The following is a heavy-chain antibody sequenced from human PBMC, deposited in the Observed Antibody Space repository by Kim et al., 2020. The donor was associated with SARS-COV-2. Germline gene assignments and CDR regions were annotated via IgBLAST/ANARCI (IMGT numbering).Heavy chain of an antibody. J-gene: IGHJ4*02. CDR2: IKQDGSDK. D-gene: IGHD6-13*01. V-gene: IGHV3-7*01. CDR3: ARTDTLVTPRHFDY. Sequence: GGSLRLSCAASGFTFSNFWMSWVRQAPGKGLEWVANIKQDGSDKYYVDSVKGRFIISRDNVKNSLYLQMNSLRVEDTAVYYCARTDTLVTPRHFDYWGQGTLVTVSS. CDR1: GFTFSNFW.